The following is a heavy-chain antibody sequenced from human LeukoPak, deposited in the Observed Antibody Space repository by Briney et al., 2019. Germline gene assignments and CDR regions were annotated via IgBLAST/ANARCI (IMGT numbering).Heavy chain of an antibody. CDR2: ISSIRNYI. CDR3: AILITMVRGARLFDY. J-gene: IGHJ4*02. CDR1: KFTFSDYS. V-gene: IGHV3-21*04. Sequence: GGSLRLSCAASKFTFSDYSMSWVRQAPGKGLEWVSSISSIRNYIYYADSVKGRFTISRDNAKNSLYLQMNSLRAEDTALYYCAILITMVRGARLFDYWGQGTLVTVSS. D-gene: IGHD3-10*01.